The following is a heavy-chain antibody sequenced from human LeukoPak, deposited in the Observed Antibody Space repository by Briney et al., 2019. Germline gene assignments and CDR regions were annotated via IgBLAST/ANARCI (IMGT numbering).Heavy chain of an antibody. CDR2: INGDGSVT. D-gene: IGHD4-11*01. J-gene: IGHJ4*02. Sequence: GGSQRLSCAASGLTLRNYWMAWVRQAPGKGLERVANINGDGSVTDYVDSVKGRFTISRDNARNSMYLQMNSLSAEDTAVYYCATQDYSNFDYWGRGILVSVSS. CDR3: ATQDYSNFDY. CDR1: GLTLRNYW. V-gene: IGHV3-7*01.